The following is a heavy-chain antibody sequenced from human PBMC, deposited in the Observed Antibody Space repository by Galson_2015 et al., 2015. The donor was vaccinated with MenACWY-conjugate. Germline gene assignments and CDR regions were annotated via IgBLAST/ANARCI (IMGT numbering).Heavy chain of an antibody. CDR2: VSYDGGTK. CDR1: GFTFSNYG. J-gene: IGHJ4*02. Sequence: SLRLSCAASGFTFSNYGMHWVRQTPDKGLEWVAVVSYDGGTKYYAASVTGRFSLSRDHSKNTVELQMNSLSVDDTAVYFCAKEGAARTFREEFDYWGQGTLVTVSS. D-gene: IGHD5-24*01. CDR3: AKEGAARTFREEFDY. V-gene: IGHV3-30*18.